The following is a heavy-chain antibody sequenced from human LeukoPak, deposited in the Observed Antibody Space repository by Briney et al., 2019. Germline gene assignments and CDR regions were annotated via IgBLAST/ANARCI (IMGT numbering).Heavy chain of an antibody. J-gene: IGHJ4*02. CDR2: INYSGST. CDR3: ARSEMGGYTFDH. D-gene: IGHD5-24*01. V-gene: IGHV4-59*01. Sequence: SETLSLTCTVSGGSISSYYWSWIRQPPGKGLEYIGYINYSGSTNYNPSLKSRVTISVDRSKNQFSLKVSSVTAADTAVYYCARSEMGGYTFDHWGQGTLVTVSS. CDR1: GGSISSYY.